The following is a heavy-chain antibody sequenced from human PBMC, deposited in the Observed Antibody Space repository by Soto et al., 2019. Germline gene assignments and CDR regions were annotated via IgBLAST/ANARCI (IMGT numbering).Heavy chain of an antibody. V-gene: IGHV1-18*01. CDR3: ARDRAYSTSSTKIDY. J-gene: IGHJ4*02. CDR1: GFTFTDYG. D-gene: IGHD6-6*01. CDR2: INAYNGNT. Sequence: ASVKVSCKASGFTFTDYGISWVRQAPGQGLEWMGWINAYNGNTNSAQKVQGRVSMTRGTSTSTAYMELRNLTSDDTAVYYCARDRAYSTSSTKIDYSGQGTLVTVS.